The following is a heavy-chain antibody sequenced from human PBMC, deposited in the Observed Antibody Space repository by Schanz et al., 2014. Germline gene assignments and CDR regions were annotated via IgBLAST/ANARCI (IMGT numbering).Heavy chain of an antibody. CDR1: GFAFSVYG. CDR2: IDGKSTTV. V-gene: IGHV3-48*01. CDR3: ARANYRRKINFDY. Sequence: VQMVESGGGVVQPGRSLRLSCAASGFAFSVYGMHWVRQAPGKGLEWLSYIDGKSTTVYYADSVKGRFTVSRDNARNSLYLQMNTLRAEDTAVYYCARANYRRKINFDYWGRGTLXTVSS. J-gene: IGHJ4*02. D-gene: IGHD3-10*01.